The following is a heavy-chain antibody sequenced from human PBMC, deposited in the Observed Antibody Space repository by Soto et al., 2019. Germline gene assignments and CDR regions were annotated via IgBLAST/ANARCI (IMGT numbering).Heavy chain of an antibody. V-gene: IGHV3-23*01. Sequence: GGSLRLSCTASGFNLRDQALSWVRQAPGGGLEWVSGISGMEDRKNYADFVKGRFFISKDRAKNTLNLQMNGLRDDDTAVYYCAKTYTGGWGQGTQVTVSS. D-gene: IGHD3-10*01. J-gene: IGHJ4*02. CDR2: ISGMEDRK. CDR3: AKTYTGG. CDR1: GFNLRDQA.